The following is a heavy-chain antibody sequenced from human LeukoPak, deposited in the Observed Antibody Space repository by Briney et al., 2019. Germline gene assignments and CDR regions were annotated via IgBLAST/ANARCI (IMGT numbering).Heavy chain of an antibody. CDR3: ARHGVQLERPFDP. CDR2: IDPSDSYT. D-gene: IGHD1-1*01. Sequence: GESLKISCKGSGYSFTRYWIGWVRQMPGKGLEWMGRIDPSDSYTNYSPSFQGHVTISADKSISTAYLQWSSLKASDTAMYYCARHGVQLERPFDPWGQGTLATVSS. V-gene: IGHV5-10-1*01. CDR1: GYSFTRYW. J-gene: IGHJ5*02.